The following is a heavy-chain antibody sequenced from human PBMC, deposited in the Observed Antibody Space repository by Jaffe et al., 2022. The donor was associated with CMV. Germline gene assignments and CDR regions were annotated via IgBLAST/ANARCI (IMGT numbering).Heavy chain of an antibody. V-gene: IGHV4-34*01. CDR3: ARLGYYDSSGYPNYWYFDL. D-gene: IGHD3-22*01. Sequence: QVQLQQWGAGLLKPSETLSLTCAVYGGSFSGYYWSWIRQPPGKGLEWIGEINHSGSTNYNPSLKSRVTISVDTSKNQFSLKLSSVTAADTAVYYCARLGYYDSSGYPNYWYFDLWGRGTLVTVSS. J-gene: IGHJ2*01. CDR1: GGSFSGYY. CDR2: INHSGST.